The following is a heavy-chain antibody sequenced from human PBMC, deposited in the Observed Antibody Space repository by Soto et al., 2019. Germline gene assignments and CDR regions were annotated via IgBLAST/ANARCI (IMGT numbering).Heavy chain of an antibody. CDR3: ASDDGYYRLDDS. D-gene: IGHD3-3*01. Sequence: QVRLQESGPGLVQPSQTLSLTCTVSGGSISSGDYFWSWVRQPPGKGLEWIGYIYYTGSTSYNPSLKSRITMSVDPSKNQFSLTVRSVTAAETAVCFCASDDGYYRLDDSWGQGTLVTVSS. CDR1: GGSISSGDYF. J-gene: IGHJ4*02. CDR2: IYYTGST. V-gene: IGHV4-30-4*01.